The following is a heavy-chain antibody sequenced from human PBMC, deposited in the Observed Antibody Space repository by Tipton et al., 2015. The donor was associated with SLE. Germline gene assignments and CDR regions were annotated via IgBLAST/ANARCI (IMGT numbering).Heavy chain of an antibody. CDR3: ATELVSSVGLI. CDR1: GFTFRDSY. D-gene: IGHD5/OR15-5a*01. V-gene: IGHV3-11*06. Sequence: SLRLSCAASGFTFRDSYMRWIRQIPGKGLEWISYITSNGYTVYPDSVRGRFTISRDNAKNSLFLQLNSLRVEDTGIYYCATELVSSVGLIWGRGTLVTVSS. J-gene: IGHJ4*02. CDR2: ITSNGYT.